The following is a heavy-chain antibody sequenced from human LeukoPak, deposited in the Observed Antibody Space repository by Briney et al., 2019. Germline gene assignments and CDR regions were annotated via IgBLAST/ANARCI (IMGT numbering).Heavy chain of an antibody. D-gene: IGHD5-12*01. Sequence: ASVKVSCKASGYTFTSYYMHWVRQAPGQGLEWMGLINPSGGSTSYAQKFQGRVTMTRDTSTSTVYMELSSLRSEDTAVYYCARDGARGYSGYDLDYWGQGTLVTVPS. J-gene: IGHJ4*02. CDR1: GYTFTSYY. CDR3: ARDGARGYSGYDLDY. V-gene: IGHV1-46*01. CDR2: INPSGGST.